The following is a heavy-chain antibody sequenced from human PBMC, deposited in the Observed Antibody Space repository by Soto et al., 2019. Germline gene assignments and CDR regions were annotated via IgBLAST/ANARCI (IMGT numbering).Heavy chain of an antibody. D-gene: IGHD4-17*01. Sequence: ASVKVSCKASGGTFSSYAISWVRQAPGQGLEWMGGIIPIFGTANYAQKFQGRVTITADESTSTAYMELSSLRSEDTAVYYCAGDDYGDYYYYGMDVWGQGTTVTVSS. CDR3: AGDDYGDYYYYGMDV. J-gene: IGHJ6*02. V-gene: IGHV1-69*13. CDR1: GGTFSSYA. CDR2: IIPIFGTA.